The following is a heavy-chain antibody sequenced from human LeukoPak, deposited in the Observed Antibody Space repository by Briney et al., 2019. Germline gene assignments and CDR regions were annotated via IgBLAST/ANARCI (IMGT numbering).Heavy chain of an antibody. J-gene: IGHJ6*02. CDR2: ISAYNGNT. CDR3: ATVMQPAYCGGDCSFYGMDV. V-gene: IGHV1-18*01. CDR1: GYTFTSYG. D-gene: IGHD2-21*02. Sequence: ASVKVSCKASGYTFTSYGISWVRQAPGQGLEWMGWISAYNGNTNYAQKLQGRVTMTEDTSTDTAYMELSSLRSEDTAVYYCATVMQPAYCGGDCSFYGMDVWGQGTTVTVSS.